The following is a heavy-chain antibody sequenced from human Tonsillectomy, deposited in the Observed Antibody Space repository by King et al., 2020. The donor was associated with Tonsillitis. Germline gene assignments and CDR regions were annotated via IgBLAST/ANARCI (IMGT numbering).Heavy chain of an antibody. CDR1: GFTFGDYA. D-gene: IGHD3-10*01. V-gene: IGHV3-49*03. CDR3: TRVWFGELYSPFDY. CDR2: IRRKAYGGTL. J-gene: IGHJ4*02. Sequence: EVQLVESGGGLVQPGRSLRLSCTASGFTFGDYAMSWFRQAPGKGLVGGGFIRRKAYGGTLEYAASVKGRFTISRDDSKSIAYLQMNSLKTEDTAVYYCTRVWFGELYSPFDYWGQGTLVTVSS.